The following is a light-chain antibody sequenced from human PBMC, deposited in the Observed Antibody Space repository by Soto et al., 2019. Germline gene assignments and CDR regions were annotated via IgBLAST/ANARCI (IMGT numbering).Light chain of an antibody. CDR2: DAS. J-gene: IGKJ1*01. Sequence: EIVLTQSPGTLSLSPGERATLSCRASQSVSSNYLAWYQQRPGQAPRPLIYDASNRATGTPARFSGSGSGTDFTLTISSLEPEDFAVYYCQQREAFGQGTKVDIK. V-gene: IGKV3D-20*02. CDR1: QSVSSNY. CDR3: QQREA.